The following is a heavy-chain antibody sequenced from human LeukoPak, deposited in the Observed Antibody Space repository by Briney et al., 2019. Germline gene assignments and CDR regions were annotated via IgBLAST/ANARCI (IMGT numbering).Heavy chain of an antibody. CDR2: MNPNSGNT. D-gene: IGHD5-12*01. CDR3: ATVGYSGYDRGDAFDI. Sequence: GASVKVSCKASGYTFTSYDINWVRQATGQGLEWMGWMNPNSGNTGYAQKFQGRVTMTRNTSISTAYMELSSLRSEDTAVYYCATVGYSGYDRGDAFDIWGQGTMVTVSS. V-gene: IGHV1-8*01. CDR1: GYTFTSYD. J-gene: IGHJ3*02.